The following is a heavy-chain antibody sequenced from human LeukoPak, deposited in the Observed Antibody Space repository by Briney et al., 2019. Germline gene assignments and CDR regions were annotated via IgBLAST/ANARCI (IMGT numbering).Heavy chain of an antibody. CDR3: ARLSRYYDRSGYFFDDY. J-gene: IGHJ4*02. CDR2: IYYSGST. V-gene: IGHV4-59*08. CDR1: GGSISSYY. D-gene: IGHD3-22*01. Sequence: SETLSLTCTVSGGSISSYYWSWIRQPPGKGLEWIGYIYYSGSTNYNPSLKSRVTISVDTSKNQFSLSLSSVTAADTAVYYCARLSRYYDRSGYFFDDYWGQGTLATVSS.